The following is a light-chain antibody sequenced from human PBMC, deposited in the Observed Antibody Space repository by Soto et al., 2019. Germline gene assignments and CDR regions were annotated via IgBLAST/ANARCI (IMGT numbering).Light chain of an antibody. CDR1: QSISSH. Sequence: DIQMTQSPSPLSASVGDRVIITCRPSQSISSHINWYQQKPGKAPKLLIYAASSLHSGVPSRFSGSGSGTDFTLIISNLQPEDFATYYCQQSYSSPRTFGQGTRVEIK. V-gene: IGKV1-39*01. J-gene: IGKJ1*01. CDR3: QQSYSSPRT. CDR2: AAS.